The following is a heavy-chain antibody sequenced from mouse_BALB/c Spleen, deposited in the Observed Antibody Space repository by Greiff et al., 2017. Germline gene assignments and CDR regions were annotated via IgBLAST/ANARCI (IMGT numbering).Heavy chain of an antibody. V-gene: IGHV14-3*02. CDR1: GFNIKDTY. CDR3: ARWAYDIYYFDY. D-gene: IGHD2-12*01. Sequence: EVQLQQSGAELVKPGASVKLSCTASGFNIKDTYMHWVKQRPEQGLEWIGRIDPANGNTKYDPKFQGKATITADTSSSTAYMQLSSLTSEDSAVYFCARWAYDIYYFDYWGQGTTLTVSS. J-gene: IGHJ2*01. CDR2: IDPANGNT.